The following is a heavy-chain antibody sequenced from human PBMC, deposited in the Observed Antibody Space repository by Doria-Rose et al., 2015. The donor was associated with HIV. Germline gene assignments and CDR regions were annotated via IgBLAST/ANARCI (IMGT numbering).Heavy chain of an antibody. CDR3: AKAPIIGPKYYFYMDV. Sequence: VQLVQSGGGLVQPGRSLRLSCVGSGLSFESYAMHWVRLAPGKGLESVAGISWDSGAKGNADSVEGRFTISRDNAKKSVYLEMRSLRPEDTAFYYCAKAPIIGPKYYFYMDVWGKGTSVTVSS. CDR1: GLSFESYA. J-gene: IGHJ6*03. V-gene: IGHV3-9*01. D-gene: IGHD3-3*01. CDR2: ISWDSGAK.